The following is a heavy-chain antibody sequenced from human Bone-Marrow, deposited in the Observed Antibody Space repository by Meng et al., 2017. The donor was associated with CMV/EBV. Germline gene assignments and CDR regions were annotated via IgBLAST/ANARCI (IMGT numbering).Heavy chain of an antibody. D-gene: IGHD3-3*01. CDR2: IQHSGST. V-gene: IGHV4-34*01. Sequence: QLQLQQWGAGLLKPSETLSLTCAVYGGSFSGYYWSWIRQPPGKGLEWVGEIQHSGSTNYNPSLKSRVTISVDTSKNQFSLKLSSVTAADTAVYYCARGGGEWFQDYWGQGTLVTVSS. CDR3: ARGGGEWFQDY. CDR1: GGSFSGYY. J-gene: IGHJ4*02.